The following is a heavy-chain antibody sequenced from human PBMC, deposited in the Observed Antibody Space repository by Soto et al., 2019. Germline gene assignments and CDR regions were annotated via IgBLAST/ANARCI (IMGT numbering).Heavy chain of an antibody. D-gene: IGHD2-15*01. J-gene: IGHJ6*03. CDR3: ARDDILCSGGSCYGVPMAV. CDR2: IQSGGTT. Sequence: EVQLVESGGGLVQPGGSLRLSCAASGFTVSSKYMSWVRQAPGKGLEWVSLIQSGGTTYYADSVKGIFTISRDSSKNMLHLQMDSLRAEDTAVYYCARDDILCSGGSCYGVPMAVWGKGTTVTVSS. V-gene: IGHV3-66*01. CDR1: GFTVSSKY.